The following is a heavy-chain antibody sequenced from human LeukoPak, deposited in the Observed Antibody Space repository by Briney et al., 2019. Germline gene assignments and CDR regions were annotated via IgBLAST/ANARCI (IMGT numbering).Heavy chain of an antibody. CDR1: GGSISSYY. Sequence: SETLSLTCTVSGGSISSYYWSWIRQPAGKGLEWIGRIYTSGSTNYNPSLKSRVTISVDTSKNQFSLKLSSVTAADTAVYYCARVGWGGAYYYGMDVWGQGTTVTVSS. CDR3: ARVGWGGAYYYGMDV. D-gene: IGHD2-21*01. CDR2: IYTSGST. V-gene: IGHV4-4*07. J-gene: IGHJ6*02.